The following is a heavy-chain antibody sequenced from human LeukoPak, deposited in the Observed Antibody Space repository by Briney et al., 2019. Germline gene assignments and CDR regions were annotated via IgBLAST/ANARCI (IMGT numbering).Heavy chain of an antibody. V-gene: IGHV4-4*02. CDR2: IYHSGST. CDR3: AREGTGSSSGDNWFDP. CDR1: GGSISSNHW. Sequence: SSETLSLTCAVSGGSISSNHWWSWVRQPPGKGLEWIGDIYHSGSTNYNPSLQSRVTISVDKSKNQFSLKLSSVTAADTAVYYCAREGTGSSSGDNWFDPWGQGTLVTVSS. D-gene: IGHD1-14*01. J-gene: IGHJ5*02.